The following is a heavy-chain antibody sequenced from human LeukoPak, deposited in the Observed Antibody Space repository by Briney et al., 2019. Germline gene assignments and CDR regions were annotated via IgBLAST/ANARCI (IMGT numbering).Heavy chain of an antibody. CDR3: ARDSPPQYSSSSAGFDY. J-gene: IGHJ4*02. V-gene: IGHV4-59*12. CDR2: IYYSGST. Sequence: SETLSLTCTVSGDAISSYYWSWIRQPPGKGLEWIGYIYYSGSTRYNPSLKSRVTISVVDTSRTQFSLKLSSVTAADTAVYYCARDSPPQYSSSSAGFDYWGQGTLVTVSS. CDR1: GDAISSYY. D-gene: IGHD6-6*01.